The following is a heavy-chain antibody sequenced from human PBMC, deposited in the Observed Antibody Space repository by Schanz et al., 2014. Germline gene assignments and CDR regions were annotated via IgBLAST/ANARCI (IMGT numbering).Heavy chain of an antibody. V-gene: IGHV1-69*04. CDR1: GGTFSSFA. CDR2: IIPILDIT. J-gene: IGHJ4*02. D-gene: IGHD3-22*01. CDR3: ARAGQDYSDSSGYATYYFGN. Sequence: QVQLVQSGAEVKKPGSSVKVSCTASGGTFSSFAIFWVRQAPGQGLEWMGTIIPILDITNYAQKFQGRVKIAADKSTRTAYMELSNLRSEATAVYYCARAGQDYSDSSGYATYYFGNWGQGTLVTVSS.